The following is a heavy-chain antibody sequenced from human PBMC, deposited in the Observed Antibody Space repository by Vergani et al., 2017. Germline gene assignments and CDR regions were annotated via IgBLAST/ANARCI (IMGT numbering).Heavy chain of an antibody. D-gene: IGHD1-26*01. CDR2: ISSSSSYI. CDR1: GFTFSSYS. Sequence: VQLVESGGGLVKPGGSLRLSCAASGFTFSSYSMNWVRQAPGKGLEWVSSISSSSSYIYYADSVKGRFTISRDNSKNTLYLQMNSLRAEDTAVYYCARGGRRWEPNYFDYWGQGTLVTVSS. CDR3: ARGGRRWEPNYFDY. J-gene: IGHJ4*02. V-gene: IGHV3-21*01.